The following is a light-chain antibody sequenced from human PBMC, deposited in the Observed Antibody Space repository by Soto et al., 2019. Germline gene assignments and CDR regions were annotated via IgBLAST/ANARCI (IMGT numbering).Light chain of an antibody. Sequence: DIGMTQSPDSLAVSLGERATINCKSSQSVLYTSNNQNYLAWYQQKPGQPPKLLIYWASTRESGVPDRFSGSGSGTDFTLTISSLQAEDGAVYYCQQYYRTPPTFGQGSKVEIK. CDR2: WAS. V-gene: IGKV4-1*01. CDR1: QSVLYTSNNQNY. CDR3: QQYYRTPPT. J-gene: IGKJ1*01.